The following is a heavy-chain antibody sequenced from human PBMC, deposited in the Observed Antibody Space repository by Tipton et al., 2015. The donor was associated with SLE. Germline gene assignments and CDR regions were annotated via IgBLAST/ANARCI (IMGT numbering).Heavy chain of an antibody. D-gene: IGHD4-17*01. CDR2: IYSSGDR. J-gene: IGHJ2*01. Sequence: TLSLNCTVSGGSISFDYWSWIRQSAGRGLEWIGRIYSSGDRDYNPSLRSRVTMSIDASQNRVSLRLKSVSAADTAVYYCARGSDGEYVRYFDVWGPGTLVTVSS. CDR3: ARGSDGEYVRYFDV. V-gene: IGHV4-4*07. CDR1: GGSISFDY.